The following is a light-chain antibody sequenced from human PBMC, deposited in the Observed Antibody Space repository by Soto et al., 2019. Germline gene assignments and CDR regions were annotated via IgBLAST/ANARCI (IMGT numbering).Light chain of an antibody. J-gene: IGKJ4*01. V-gene: IGKV3-20*01. CDR3: LQYSGTLAHS. Sequence: EVVLTQSPGTLSLSPGERATLSCRTSQTVSSSFLAWYQQTPGQAPRLLIYDASIRATDIPDRFTGSGSGTDFTLTISRLEPEDFAVYYCLQYSGTLAHSFGGGTRVELK. CDR2: DAS. CDR1: QTVSSSF.